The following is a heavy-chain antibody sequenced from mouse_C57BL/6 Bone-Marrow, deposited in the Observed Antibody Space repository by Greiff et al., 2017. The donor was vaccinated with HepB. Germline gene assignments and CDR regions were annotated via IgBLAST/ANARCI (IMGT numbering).Heavy chain of an antibody. CDR2: IWSGGST. Sequence: QVQLKESGPGLVQPSQSLSITCTVSGFSFTSYGVHWVRQPPGKGLEWLGVIWSGGSTDYNAAFISRLSISKDNSKSQVFFKMNSLQADDTAIYYCAKDYFNYAMDDWGQGTSVTVSS. J-gene: IGHJ4*01. V-gene: IGHV2-4*01. CDR1: GFSFTSYG. D-gene: IGHD1-1*02. CDR3: AKDYFNYAMDD.